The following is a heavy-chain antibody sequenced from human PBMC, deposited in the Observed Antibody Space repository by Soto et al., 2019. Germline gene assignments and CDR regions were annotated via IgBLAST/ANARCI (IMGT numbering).Heavy chain of an antibody. D-gene: IGHD6-25*01. V-gene: IGHV1-8*01. CDR1: GYTFTDYD. CDR2: MNPNSGET. J-gene: IGHJ5*02. CDR3: ARVAAAARPRWYNWFDP. Sequence: QEQLVQSGAEVKKPGASVKVSCKTSGYTFTDYDINWVRQATGQGLEWIGWMNPNSGETGYAQKFQGRVTMTRSTSLSTAYLELSSLRSEDTAVYYGARVAAAARPRWYNWFDPWGQGTLVTVSS.